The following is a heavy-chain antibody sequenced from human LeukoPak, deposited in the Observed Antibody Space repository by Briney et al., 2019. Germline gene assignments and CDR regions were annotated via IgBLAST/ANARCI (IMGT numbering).Heavy chain of an antibody. CDR3: ARSPTYYYDSSKTSDYYYGMDV. Sequence: GESLKISCKGSGYSFTSYWIGWVRQMPGKGLEWMGIIYPGDSDTRYSPSFQGQVTISADKSISTAYLQWSSLKASDTAMYYCARSPTYYYDSSKTSDYYYGMDVWGQGTTVTVSS. J-gene: IGHJ6*02. D-gene: IGHD3-22*01. CDR2: IYPGDSDT. CDR1: GYSFTSYW. V-gene: IGHV5-51*01.